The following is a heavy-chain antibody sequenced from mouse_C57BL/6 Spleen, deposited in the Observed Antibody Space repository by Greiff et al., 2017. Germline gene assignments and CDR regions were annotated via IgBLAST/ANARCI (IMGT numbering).Heavy chain of an antibody. V-gene: IGHV1-50*01. Sequence: QVQLQQPGAELVKPGASVKLSCKASGYTFTSYWMQWVKQRPGQGLEWIGEIDPSDSYTNYNQKFKGKATLTVDTSSSTAYMQLSSLTSEDSAVYYGARNTGRVTTNGDFEVWGTGTTVNVDS. CDR1: GYTFTSYW. CDR2: IDPSDSYT. CDR3: ARNTGRVTTNGDFEV. D-gene: IGHD2-2*01. J-gene: IGHJ1*03.